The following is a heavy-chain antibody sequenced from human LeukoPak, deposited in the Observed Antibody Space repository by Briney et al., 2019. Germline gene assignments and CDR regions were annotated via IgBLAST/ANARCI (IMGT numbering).Heavy chain of an antibody. CDR1: GGSISSYY. CDR3: ARRGGGYAVGLFDY. CDR2: IYYSGST. Sequence: SETLSLTCTVSGGSISSYYWSWIRQPPGKGLEWIGYIYYSGSTNYNPSLKSRVTISVDMSKNQFSLKLSSVTAADTAVYYCARRGGGYAVGLFDYWGQGTLVTVSS. J-gene: IGHJ4*02. V-gene: IGHV4-59*08. D-gene: IGHD5-12*01.